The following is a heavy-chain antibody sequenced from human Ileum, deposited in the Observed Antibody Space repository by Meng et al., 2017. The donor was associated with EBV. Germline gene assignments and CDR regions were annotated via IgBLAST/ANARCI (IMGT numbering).Heavy chain of an antibody. Sequence: QSTLKASGPTLVKPTQPLSLTCTFSGLSLRTSGLGVGWIRQPPGKALEWLALIYWDDDKRYSPSLKSRLTITKDTSKNQVVLTMTNMDPVDTATYYCAHSDPLEMATCFDYWGQGTLVTVSS. J-gene: IGHJ4*02. CDR3: AHSDPLEMATCFDY. D-gene: IGHD5-24*01. CDR1: GLSLRTSGLG. V-gene: IGHV2-5*02. CDR2: IYWDDDK.